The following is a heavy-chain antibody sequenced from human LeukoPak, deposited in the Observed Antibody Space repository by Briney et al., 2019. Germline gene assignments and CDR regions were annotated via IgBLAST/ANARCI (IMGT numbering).Heavy chain of an antibody. CDR2: ISSSGSTI. Sequence: GGSLRLSCAASGFTFSSYEINWVRQAPGKGLEWVSYISSSGSTIYYADSVKGRFTISRDNAQNSLYLQMNSLRAEDTVVYYCARLVGDDSSGYYQTYFDYWGQGTLVTVSS. D-gene: IGHD3-22*01. CDR1: GFTFSSYE. V-gene: IGHV3-48*03. J-gene: IGHJ4*02. CDR3: ARLVGDDSSGYYQTYFDY.